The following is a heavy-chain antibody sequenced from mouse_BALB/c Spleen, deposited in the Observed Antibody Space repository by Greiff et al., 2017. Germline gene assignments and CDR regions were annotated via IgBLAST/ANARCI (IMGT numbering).Heavy chain of an antibody. V-gene: IGHV5-9-3*01. D-gene: IGHD1-2*01. CDR2: ISSGGSYT. CDR1: GFTFSSYA. CDR3: AFTTATWFAY. Sequence: EVKLVESGGGLVKPGGSLKLSCAASGFTFSSYAMSWVRQTPEKRLEWVATISSGGSYTYYPDSVKGRFTISRDNAKNTLYLQMSSLRSEDTAMYYCAFTTATWFAYWGQGTLVTVSA. J-gene: IGHJ3*01.